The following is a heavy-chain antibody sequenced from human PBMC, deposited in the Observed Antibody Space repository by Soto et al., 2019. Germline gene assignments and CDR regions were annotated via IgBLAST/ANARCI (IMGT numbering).Heavy chain of an antibody. J-gene: IGHJ4*02. D-gene: IGHD3-22*01. CDR3: AHRASNGYYYGIFDY. Sequence: QITLKESGPTLVKPTQTLTLTCTFSGFSLSTSGVGVGWIRQPPGKALEWLALIYWDDDKRYTPSLKSRLTSTKDTSKKQVVLTMTNMDPVDTATYYCAHRASNGYYYGIFDYWGQGTLVTVSS. V-gene: IGHV2-5*02. CDR1: GFSLSTSGVG. CDR2: IYWDDDK.